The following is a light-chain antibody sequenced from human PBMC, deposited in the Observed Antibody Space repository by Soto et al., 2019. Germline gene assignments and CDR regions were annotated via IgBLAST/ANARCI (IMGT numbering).Light chain of an antibody. V-gene: IGKV1-27*01. J-gene: IGKJ1*01. CDR3: QKYNSAPQT. CDR2: AAS. Sequence: DVEMTQSPSSLSACVGDRVTITCRASQGIIDYLAWYQHKPGKAPELLIYAASTLHSGVPSRFSGSGSGTDFTLTISSLQPEDVATYYCQKYNSAPQTFGPGTKVEIK. CDR1: QGIIDY.